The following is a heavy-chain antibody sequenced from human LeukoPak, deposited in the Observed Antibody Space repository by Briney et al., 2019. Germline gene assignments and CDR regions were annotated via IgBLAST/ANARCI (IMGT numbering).Heavy chain of an antibody. J-gene: IGHJ2*01. CDR2: IYNSEST. Sequence: SETLSLTCTVSGVSVSSYYWSWIRQPPGKGLEWIGYIYNSESTKYNSSLESRVTLSVDTSKNQLFLKLTSVTAEDTAVHYCGRFHTGPGGWYVPWHFDLWGRGTLVTVSS. V-gene: IGHV4-4*09. CDR1: GVSVSSYY. D-gene: IGHD6-19*01. CDR3: GRFHTGPGGWYVPWHFDL.